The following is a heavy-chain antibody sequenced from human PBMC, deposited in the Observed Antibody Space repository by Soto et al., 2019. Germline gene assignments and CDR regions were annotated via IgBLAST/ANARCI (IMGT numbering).Heavy chain of an antibody. CDR3: ARAEVGLPWAIRGWFDP. J-gene: IGHJ5*02. CDR2: INPNSGGT. D-gene: IGHD1-26*01. V-gene: IGHV1-2*02. Sequence: QVQLVQSGAEVKKPGASVKVSCKASGYTFTGYYMHWVRQAPGQGLEWMGWINPNSGGTNYAQKFQGRVTMTRDTAISTAYMELSSLRSDDTAVYYCARAEVGLPWAIRGWFDPWVQGTLVTVSS. CDR1: GYTFTGYY.